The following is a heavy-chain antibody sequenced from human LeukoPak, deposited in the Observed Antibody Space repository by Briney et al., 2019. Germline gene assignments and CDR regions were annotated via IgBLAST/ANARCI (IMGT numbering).Heavy chain of an antibody. CDR2: ISGSGGST. J-gene: IGHJ4*02. D-gene: IGHD6-19*01. Sequence: GGSLRLSCAASEFTFSSYAMSWVRQAPGKGLEWVSAISGSGGSTYYADSVKGRFTISRDNSKNTLYLQMNSLGAEDTAVYYCAKGPIAVAGTGVYWGQGTLVTVSS. CDR1: EFTFSSYA. V-gene: IGHV3-23*01. CDR3: AKGPIAVAGTGVY.